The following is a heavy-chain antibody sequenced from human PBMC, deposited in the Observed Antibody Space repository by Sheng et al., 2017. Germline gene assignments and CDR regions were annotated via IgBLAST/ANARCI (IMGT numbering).Heavy chain of an antibody. D-gene: IGHD6-19*01. CDR2: ISGSGGST. CDR3: AKEPNRRRSGWVGNWFDP. Sequence: EVQLLESGGGLVQPGGSLRLSCAASGFTFSSYAMSWVRQAPGKGLEWVSAISGSGGSTYYADSVKGRFTISRDNSKNTLYLQMNSLRAEDTAVYYCAKEPNRRRSGWVGNWFDPWGQGTLVTVSS. V-gene: IGHV3-23*01. J-gene: IGHJ5*02. CDR1: GFTFSSYA.